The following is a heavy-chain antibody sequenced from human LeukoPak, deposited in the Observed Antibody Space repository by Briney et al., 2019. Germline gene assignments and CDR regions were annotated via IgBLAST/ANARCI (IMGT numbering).Heavy chain of an antibody. CDR3: ARDRGGVSGSSVDAFDI. CDR1: GFTVSSNY. J-gene: IGHJ3*02. Sequence: PGGSLRLSCAASGFTVSSNYMSWVRQAPGKGLEWVSVIYSGGSTYYADSVKGRFTISRDNSKNTLYLQMNSLRAEDTAVYYCARDRGGVSGSSVDAFDIWGQGTMVTVSS. V-gene: IGHV3-66*01. D-gene: IGHD3-10*01. CDR2: IYSGGST.